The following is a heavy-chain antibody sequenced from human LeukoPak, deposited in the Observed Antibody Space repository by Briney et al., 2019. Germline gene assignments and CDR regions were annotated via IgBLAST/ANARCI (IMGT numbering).Heavy chain of an antibody. D-gene: IGHD6-19*01. CDR1: GGSISSHY. V-gene: IGHV4-4*07. Sequence: SETLSLTCAVSGGSISSHYWTWVRQPAGRGLEWIGRIYSSGSTNYNPSLKSRVTMSVDSSKNQFSLKLSSVTAADTAVYYCARVKLAVAGTRKSTPFDYWGQGTLVTVSS. CDR3: ARVKLAVAGTRKSTPFDY. J-gene: IGHJ4*02. CDR2: IYSSGST.